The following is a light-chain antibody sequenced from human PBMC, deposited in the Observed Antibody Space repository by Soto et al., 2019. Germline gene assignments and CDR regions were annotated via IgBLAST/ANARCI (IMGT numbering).Light chain of an antibody. V-gene: IGLV2-14*01. CDR1: SNDVGGYNY. CDR3: SSYTGSNIRYV. Sequence: QAALTPPASVCGSPGQAVTISCTGTSNDVGGYNYVSWYQHHPGKAPKLMIYEVSDRPSGVSNRFSGSKSGNTASLTISGLQAEHEADYYCSSYTGSNIRYVFGTGTKVTVL. J-gene: IGLJ1*01. CDR2: EVS.